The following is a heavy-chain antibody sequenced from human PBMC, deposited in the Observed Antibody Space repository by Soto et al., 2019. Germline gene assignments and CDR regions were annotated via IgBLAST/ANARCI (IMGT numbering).Heavy chain of an antibody. J-gene: IGHJ4*02. CDR3: AKDREGYYDSSGRFDY. D-gene: IGHD3-22*01. CDR2: ISFDGRNT. V-gene: IGHV3-30*18. CDR1: GFTFNNYG. Sequence: PGGSLRLSCAASGFTFNNYGMHWVRQAPGKGLEWMVVISFDGRNTYYADSVKGRFTISRDNSKNTLYLQMNSLRAEDTAAYYCAKDREGYYDSSGRFDYWGQGTLVTVSS.